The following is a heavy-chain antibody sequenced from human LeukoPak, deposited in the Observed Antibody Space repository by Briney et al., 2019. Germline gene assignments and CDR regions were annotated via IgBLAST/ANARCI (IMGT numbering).Heavy chain of an antibody. D-gene: IGHD5-18*01. V-gene: IGHV3-7*01. CDR3: ARVSKTYSYGYLNDY. CDR1: GFTFSNAW. Sequence: GGSLRLSCAASGFTFSNAWMSWVRQAPGKGLEWVANIKQDGSEKYYVDSVKGRFTMARDNAKNSLSLQMSSLRAEDTAVYYCARVSKTYSYGYLNDYWGQGTLVTVSS. J-gene: IGHJ4*02. CDR2: IKQDGSEK.